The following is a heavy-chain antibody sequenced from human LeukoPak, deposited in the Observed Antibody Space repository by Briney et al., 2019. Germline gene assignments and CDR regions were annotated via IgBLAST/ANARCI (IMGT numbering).Heavy chain of an antibody. D-gene: IGHD3-16*02. CDR2: ISAYNGNT. V-gene: IGHV1-18*01. CDR3: ARVSSYVWGSYLHDAFDI. CDR1: GYTFTSYG. J-gene: IGHJ3*02. Sequence: EASVKVSCKASGYTFTSYGISWVRQAPGQGLEWMGWISAYNGNTNYAQKLQGRVTMTTDTSTSTAYMELRSLRSDDTAVYYCARVSSYVWGSYLHDAFDIWGQGTMVTVSS.